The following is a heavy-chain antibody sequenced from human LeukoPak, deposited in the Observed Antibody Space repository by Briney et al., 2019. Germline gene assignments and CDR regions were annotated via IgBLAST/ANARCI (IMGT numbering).Heavy chain of an antibody. CDR3: ARTNYCSSTSCHFLGGSQGDAFDI. J-gene: IGHJ3*02. CDR1: GGSISSSSYY. V-gene: IGHV4-39*01. D-gene: IGHD2-2*01. Sequence: PSETLSLTCTVSGGSISSSSYYWGWIRQPPGKGLEWIGSIYYSGSTYYNPSLKSRVTISVDTSNNQFSLKLSSVTAADTAVYYCARTNYCSSTSCHFLGGSQGDAFDIWGQGTMVTVSS. CDR2: IYYSGST.